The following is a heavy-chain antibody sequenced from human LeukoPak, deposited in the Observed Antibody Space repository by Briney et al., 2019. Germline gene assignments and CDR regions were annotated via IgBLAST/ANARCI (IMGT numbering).Heavy chain of an antibody. CDR2: ISSNGRYI. V-gene: IGHV3-21*01. J-gene: IGHJ4*02. Sequence: PGGSLRLSCAASGFDFSDYTINWVRQAPGKGLEWVSSISSNGRYIYYADSVKGRLTIPRDNAKNSVYLQMNSLRAEDTAVYYCARDGMGSYDYWGQGTLVTVSS. CDR1: GFDFSDYT. D-gene: IGHD3-10*01. CDR3: ARDGMGSYDY.